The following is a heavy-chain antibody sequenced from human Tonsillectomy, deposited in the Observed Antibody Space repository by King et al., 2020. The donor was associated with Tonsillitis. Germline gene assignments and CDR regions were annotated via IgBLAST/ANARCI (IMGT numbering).Heavy chain of an antibody. CDR3: VKGGGSKWSAFDF. CDR2: ISSNGGST. Sequence: VQLVESGGGLVQPGGSLRLSCSASGFTFSYNAMHWVRQAPGKGLEYVSAISSNGGSTYYADSVKGRFTISRDNSKNTLYLQMTSLRPEDTAVYYCVKGGGSKWSAFDFGGQGTMVTVSS. D-gene: IGHD2-15*01. V-gene: IGHV3-64D*06. J-gene: IGHJ3*01. CDR1: GFTFSYNA.